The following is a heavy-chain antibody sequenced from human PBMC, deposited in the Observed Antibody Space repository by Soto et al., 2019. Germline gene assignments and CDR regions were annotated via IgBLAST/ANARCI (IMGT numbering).Heavy chain of an antibody. J-gene: IGHJ3*02. D-gene: IGHD4-17*01. V-gene: IGHV1-46*03. CDR3: ARETYGNDAFDI. Sequence: ASVKLSCNASRYTFTSYYIHWVRQAPGQGLEWMGIINTSGGSTSYAQKFQGRVTMTRDTSTSTVYMELSSLRFEDTAVYYCARETYGNDAFDIWGQGTMVTVSS. CDR2: INTSGGST. CDR1: RYTFTSYY.